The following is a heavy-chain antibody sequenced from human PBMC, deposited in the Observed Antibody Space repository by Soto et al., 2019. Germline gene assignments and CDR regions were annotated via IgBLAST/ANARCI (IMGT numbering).Heavy chain of an antibody. CDR1: GYTFTSYY. V-gene: IGHV1-46*01. D-gene: IGHD4-17*01. CDR2: INPSGGST. Sequence: ASVKVSCKASGYTFTSYYMHWVRQAPGQGLEWMGIINPSGGSTSYAQKFQGRVTMTRDTSTSTVYMELSSLRSEDTAVYYCAATVTTGGVFDYWGQGTLVTVSS. J-gene: IGHJ4*02. CDR3: AATVTTGGVFDY.